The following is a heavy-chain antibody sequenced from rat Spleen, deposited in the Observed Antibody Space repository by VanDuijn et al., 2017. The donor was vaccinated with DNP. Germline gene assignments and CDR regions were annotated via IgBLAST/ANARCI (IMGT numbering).Heavy chain of an antibody. D-gene: IGHD1-12*02. Sequence: EVQLVESGGGLVQPGRSMKLSCAASGFTFSSFPMAWVRQAPTKGLEWVATISTSGGSTYYRDSVKGRFTISRDNAKNTLYLQMNSLRSEDTATYYCANYNSYDGTYWGQGVMVTVSS. V-gene: IGHV5-46*01. CDR2: ISTSGGST. CDR3: ANYNSYDGTY. J-gene: IGHJ2*01. CDR1: GFTFSSFP.